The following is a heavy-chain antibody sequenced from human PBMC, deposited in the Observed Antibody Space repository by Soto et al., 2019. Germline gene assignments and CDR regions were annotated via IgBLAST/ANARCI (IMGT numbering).Heavy chain of an antibody. CDR2: VSGRGGDT. V-gene: IGHV3-23*01. D-gene: IGHD3-3*01. Sequence: DVHLLQSGGGLVQPGGSLRLSCAASGFSFSSFALSWVRQSPGKGLEWVAAVSGRGGDTYYANSVKGRFTISRDNSQNTLFLQMNSLRAEDSAIDYCAKDPNYDFWSGFSAVYFDYWGQGTLVTVSS. CDR3: AKDPNYDFWSGFSAVYFDY. CDR1: GFSFSSFA. J-gene: IGHJ4*02.